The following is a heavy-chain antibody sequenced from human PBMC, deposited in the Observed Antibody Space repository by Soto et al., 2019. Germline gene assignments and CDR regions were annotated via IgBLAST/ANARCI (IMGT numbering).Heavy chain of an antibody. Sequence: SETLSLTCTDSGGSISSGDYYWSWIRHPPGKGLEWIGYIYYSGSTYYNPSLKSRVTISVDTSKNQFSLKLSPVTAADTAVYYCARDRPRDIVVVPAAGDAFDIWGQGTMVTVSS. CDR3: ARDRPRDIVVVPAAGDAFDI. D-gene: IGHD2-2*01. CDR1: GGSISSGDYY. CDR2: IYYSGST. V-gene: IGHV4-30-4*01. J-gene: IGHJ3*02.